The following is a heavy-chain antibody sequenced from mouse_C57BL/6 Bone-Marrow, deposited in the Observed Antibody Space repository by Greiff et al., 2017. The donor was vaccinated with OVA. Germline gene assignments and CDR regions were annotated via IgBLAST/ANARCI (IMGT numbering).Heavy chain of an antibody. J-gene: IGHJ2*01. CDR1: CFPFPRYG. D-gene: IGHD2-5*01. CDR3: ASDSNYLYYFDY. CDR2: IYPRSGNT. V-gene: IGHV1-81*01. Sequence: VQLPPSGAELSRPVASVQLSLPASCFPFPRYGLRWVKPRTGPGLEWIGEIYPRSGNTSYNEKFKGKATLTADKSSRTAYMELRILTSEDSAVYFCASDSNYLYYFDYWGQGTTLTVSS.